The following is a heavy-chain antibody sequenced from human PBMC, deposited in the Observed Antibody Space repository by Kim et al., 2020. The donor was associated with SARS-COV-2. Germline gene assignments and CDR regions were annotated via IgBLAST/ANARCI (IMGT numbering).Heavy chain of an antibody. J-gene: IGHJ4*02. Sequence: FQGRVTITADESTSTAYMELSSLRSEDTAVYYCAKWVGNYYGSGSYYFDYWGQGTLVTVSS. CDR3: AKWVGNYYGSGSYYFDY. V-gene: IGHV1-69*01. D-gene: IGHD3-10*01.